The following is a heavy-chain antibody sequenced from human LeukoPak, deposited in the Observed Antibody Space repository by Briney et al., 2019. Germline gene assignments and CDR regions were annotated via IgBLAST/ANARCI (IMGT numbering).Heavy chain of an antibody. J-gene: IGHJ4*02. CDR3: ARPLSGYSYGVDY. CDR2: ISGSSSHI. Sequence: GGSLRISCAASGFTFSSYTMNWVRQAPGRGLGWVSSISGSSSHIYYADSVKGRFTISRDNAKNSLYLQMNSLRAEDTAVYYCARPLSGYSYGVDYWGQGILVTVSS. V-gene: IGHV3-21*01. D-gene: IGHD5-18*01. CDR1: GFTFSSYT.